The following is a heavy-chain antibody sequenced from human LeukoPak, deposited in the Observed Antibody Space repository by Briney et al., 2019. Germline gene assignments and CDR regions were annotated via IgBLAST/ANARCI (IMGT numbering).Heavy chain of an antibody. J-gene: IGHJ4*02. CDR2: INHSGST. V-gene: IGHV4-34*01. CDR3: ARASYYDSSGYHDY. D-gene: IGHD3-22*01. CDR1: GGSFSGYY. Sequence: SETLSLTCAVYGGSFSGYYWSWIRQPPGKGLEWIGEINHSGSTNYNPSLKSRVTISVDTSKNQFSLKLSSVTAADTAVYYCARASYYDSSGYHDYWGQGTLVTVSS.